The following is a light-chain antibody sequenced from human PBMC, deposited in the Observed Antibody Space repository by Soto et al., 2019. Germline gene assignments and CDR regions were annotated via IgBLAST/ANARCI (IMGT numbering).Light chain of an antibody. CDR2: GAS. CDR3: QQYGSART. J-gene: IGKJ1*01. V-gene: IGKV3-20*01. CDR1: QSVSSSY. Sequence: EIVLTQSPGTLSLSPGERATLSCRASQSVSSSYLAWYQQKPGQAPRLLIYGASSRATGIPDRFSGSGSGTDFPLTISRMEPEEFAVYYCQQYGSARTFGQVTKVEIK.